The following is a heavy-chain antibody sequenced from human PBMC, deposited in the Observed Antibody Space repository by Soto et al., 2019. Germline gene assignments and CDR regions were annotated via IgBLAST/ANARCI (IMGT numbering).Heavy chain of an antibody. CDR2: IYPGDSDT. Sequence: GESLKISCKGSGYSFTSYWIGWVRQMPGKGLEWMGIIYPGDSDTKYNPSFQGQVTISADKSITTTYLRWTSLKASDTAIYYCAASIFYYGMDVWGQGTTVTVSS. CDR1: GYSFTSYW. V-gene: IGHV5-51*01. CDR3: AASIFYYGMDV. J-gene: IGHJ6*02.